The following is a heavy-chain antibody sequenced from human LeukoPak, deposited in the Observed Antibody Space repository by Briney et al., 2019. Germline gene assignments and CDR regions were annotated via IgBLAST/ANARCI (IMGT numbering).Heavy chain of an antibody. D-gene: IGHD5-18*01. V-gene: IGHV4-61*02. CDR2: IYTSGST. Sequence: PSETLSLTCTVSGGSISSGSYCWSWIRQPAGKGLEWIGRIYTSGSTNYNPSLKSRVTISVDTSKNQFSLKLSSVTAADTAVYYCARGMVTPYGGDAFDIWGQGTMVTVSS. CDR3: ARGMVTPYGGDAFDI. J-gene: IGHJ3*02. CDR1: GGSISSGSYC.